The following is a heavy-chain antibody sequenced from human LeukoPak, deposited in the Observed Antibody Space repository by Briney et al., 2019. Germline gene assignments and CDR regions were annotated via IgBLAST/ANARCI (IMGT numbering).Heavy chain of an antibody. CDR1: GFTSSNAW. CDR3: TTDYPSIVVAGSGDWFDP. D-gene: IGHD6-13*01. Sequence: SGGSLRLSCAASGFTSSNAWMNWVRQAPGKGLGWVGRIKSRTDGGTADYAAPVKGRFTMSRDDSKNTLYLQMNSLKTEDTAVYYCTTDYPSIVVAGSGDWFDPWGQGTLVTVSS. CDR2: IKSRTDGGTA. J-gene: IGHJ5*02. V-gene: IGHV3-15*07.